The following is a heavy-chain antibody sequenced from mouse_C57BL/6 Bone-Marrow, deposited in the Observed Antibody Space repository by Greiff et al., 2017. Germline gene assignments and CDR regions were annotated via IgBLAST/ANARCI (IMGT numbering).Heavy chain of an antibody. CDR2: IDPENGDT. V-gene: IGHV14-4*01. Sequence: EVQLQQSGAELVRPGASVKFSCTASGFNIKDDYMHWVKQRPEQGLEWIGWIDPENGDTEYASKFQGKATITADTSSNTAYLQLSSLTSEDTAVYYCTIHYYGSRSFAYWGQGTLVTVSA. J-gene: IGHJ3*01. CDR3: TIHYYGSRSFAY. D-gene: IGHD1-1*01. CDR1: GFNIKDDY.